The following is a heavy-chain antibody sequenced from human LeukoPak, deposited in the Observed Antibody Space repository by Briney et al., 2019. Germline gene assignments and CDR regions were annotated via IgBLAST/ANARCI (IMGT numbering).Heavy chain of an antibody. J-gene: IGHJ6*03. CDR2: MNPNSGNT. D-gene: IGHD4-11*01. CDR3: ARAAVTPGEYYMDV. Sequence: ASVKVSCKASGGTFSSYAISWVRQATGQGLEWMGWMNPNSGNTGYAQKFQGRVTMTRNTSISTAYMELSSLRSEDTAVYYCARAAVTPGEYYMDVWGKGTTVTISS. V-gene: IGHV1-8*02. CDR1: GGTFSSYA.